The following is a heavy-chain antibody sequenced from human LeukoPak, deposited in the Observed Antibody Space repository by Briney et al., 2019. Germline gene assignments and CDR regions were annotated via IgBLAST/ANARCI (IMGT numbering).Heavy chain of an antibody. CDR2: ISYDRSNK. CDR1: GFTFSSYG. CDR3: ANDYGDYSHYYYYGMDV. D-gene: IGHD4-17*01. V-gene: IGHV3-30*18. J-gene: IGHJ6*02. Sequence: PGGSLRLSCAASGFTFSSYGMHWVRQVPGKGLEWVAVISYDRSNKYYADSVKGRFTISRDNSKNTLYLQMNSLRAEDTAVYCCANDYGDYSHYYYYGMDVWGQGTTVTVSS.